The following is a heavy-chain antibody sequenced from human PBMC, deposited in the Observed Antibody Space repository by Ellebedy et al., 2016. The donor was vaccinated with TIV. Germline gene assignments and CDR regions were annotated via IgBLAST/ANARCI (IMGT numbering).Heavy chain of an antibody. D-gene: IGHD3-10*01. CDR1: GYTFTGYY. CDR2: ISPNTGVT. CDR3: ARSSGFYGAGTDYWFDP. Sequence: AASVKVSCKASGYTFTGYYMHWVRQAPGQGLEWLGWISPNTGVTHFAQKFQGRVTVTRDTSINTVYMELSGPRSDDTAVYYCARSSGFYGAGTDYWFDPWGQGTLVTVSS. J-gene: IGHJ5*02. V-gene: IGHV1-2*02.